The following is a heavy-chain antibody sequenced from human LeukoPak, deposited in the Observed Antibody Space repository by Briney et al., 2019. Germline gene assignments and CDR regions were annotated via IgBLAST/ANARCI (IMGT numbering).Heavy chain of an antibody. J-gene: IGHJ4*02. CDR2: ISSSSSTI. Sequence: GGSLRLSCAASGFTFSSYSMNWVRQAPGKGLEWVSYISSSSSTIYYADSVKGRFTISRDNAENSLYLQMNSLRAEDTAVYYCARDSLMVRGTFDYWGQGTLVTVSS. CDR1: GFTFSSYS. CDR3: ARDSLMVRGTFDY. V-gene: IGHV3-48*01. D-gene: IGHD3-10*01.